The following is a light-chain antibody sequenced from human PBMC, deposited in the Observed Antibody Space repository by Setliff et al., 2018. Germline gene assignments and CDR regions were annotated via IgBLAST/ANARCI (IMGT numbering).Light chain of an antibody. CDR3: CSYTGFSYV. CDR2: DVR. V-gene: IGLV2-14*03. J-gene: IGLJ1*01. Sequence: QSALAQPASVSGSPGQSITISCTGTRNDIGGYDYVSWYQQHPGEVPKLMIYDVRKRPSGVPDRFSGSKSGNTASLTISGLQAEDEADYYCCSYTGFSYVFGSGTKVTVL. CDR1: RNDIGGYDY.